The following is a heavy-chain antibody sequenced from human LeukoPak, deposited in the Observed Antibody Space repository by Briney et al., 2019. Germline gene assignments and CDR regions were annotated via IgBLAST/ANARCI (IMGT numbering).Heavy chain of an antibody. J-gene: IGHJ4*02. CDR1: GFTFSRYA. CDR2: ISGSGGST. Sequence: GGSLRLACAASGFTFSRYAMTWVRQGPGKGLEWLSAISGSGGSTYYADSVKGRFTISRDNSKNTLYLQMNSLRVEDTAVYYCAGGGSDHVWGSYRGDYWGQGTLVTVSS. V-gene: IGHV3-23*01. D-gene: IGHD3-16*02. CDR3: AGGGSDHVWGSYRGDY.